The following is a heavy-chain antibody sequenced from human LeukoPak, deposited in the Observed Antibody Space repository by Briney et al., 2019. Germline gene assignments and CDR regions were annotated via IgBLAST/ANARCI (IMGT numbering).Heavy chain of an antibody. Sequence: SETLSLTCTVSGGSISSSSYYWGWIRQPPGKGLEWIGSIYYSGSTYYNPSLKSRVTISVDTSKNQFSLKLSSVTAADTAVYYCARLSYSSGWYEDAFDIWGQGTMVTVSS. V-gene: IGHV4-39*07. J-gene: IGHJ3*02. CDR3: ARLSYSSGWYEDAFDI. CDR1: GGSISSSSYY. CDR2: IYYSGST. D-gene: IGHD6-19*01.